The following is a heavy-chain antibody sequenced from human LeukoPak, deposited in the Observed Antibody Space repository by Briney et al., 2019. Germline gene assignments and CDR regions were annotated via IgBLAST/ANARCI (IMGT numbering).Heavy chain of an antibody. CDR1: SYTFTRYG. CDR2: ISGSNGNT. V-gene: IGHV1-18*01. CDR3: ARSGRGTYYYFDL. Sequence: ALVKVSCKASSYTFTRYGISWVRQAPGQGLEWMGWISGSNGNTNYAQKFQGRVSMTADTSTSTAYMELRGLRSDDTAVYYCARSGRGTYYYFDLWGQGTLVTVSS. D-gene: IGHD1-26*01. J-gene: IGHJ4*02.